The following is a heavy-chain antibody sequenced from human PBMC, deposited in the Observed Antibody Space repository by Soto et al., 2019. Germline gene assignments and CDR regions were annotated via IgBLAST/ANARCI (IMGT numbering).Heavy chain of an antibody. CDR3: ARVGFGELLAHGMDV. V-gene: IGHV4-30-4*01. D-gene: IGHD3-10*01. CDR2: IYYSGST. Sequence: QVQLQESGPGLVKPSQTLSLTCTVSGGSISSGDYYWSWIRQPPGKGLEWIGYIYYSGSTYYNPSLNGRVTISVDTSKNQFSLKLSSVTAADTAVYYCARVGFGELLAHGMDVWGQGTTVTVSS. CDR1: GGSISSGDYY. J-gene: IGHJ6*02.